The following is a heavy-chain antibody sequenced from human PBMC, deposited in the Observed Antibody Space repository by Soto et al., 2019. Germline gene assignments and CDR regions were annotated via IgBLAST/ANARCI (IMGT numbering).Heavy chain of an antibody. CDR1: GYSFTTYG. CDR3: ARAGATVTPYSGY. Sequence: QAQLVQSGAEVKKPGASVKVSCKASGYSFTTYGISWVRQAPGQGLEWMGWISGSSGHTDYVEKLQGRVSMTTDTSTSTAYMELRSLRSDGTAVYYCARAGATVTPYSGYWGQGTLVTVSS. J-gene: IGHJ4*02. V-gene: IGHV1-18*01. D-gene: IGHD4-17*01. CDR2: ISGSSGHT.